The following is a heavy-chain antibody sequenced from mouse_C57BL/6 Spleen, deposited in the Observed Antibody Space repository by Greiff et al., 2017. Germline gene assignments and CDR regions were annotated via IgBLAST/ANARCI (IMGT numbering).Heavy chain of an antibody. D-gene: IGHD2-5*01. CDR3: AILIVTTNYYAMGD. CDR2: ISSGGSYT. V-gene: IGHV5-6*01. Sequence: EVQGVESGGDLVKPGGSLKLSCAASGFTFSSYGMSWVRQTPDKRLEWVATISSGGSYTYYPDSVKGRFTISRDNAKNTLYLQMSSLKSEDTAMYYCAILIVTTNYYAMGDWGQGTSVTVSS. J-gene: IGHJ4*01. CDR1: GFTFSSYG.